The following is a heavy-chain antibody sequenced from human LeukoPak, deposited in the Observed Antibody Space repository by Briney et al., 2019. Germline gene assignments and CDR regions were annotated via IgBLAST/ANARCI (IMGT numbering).Heavy chain of an antibody. J-gene: IGHJ5*02. CDR3: ARNADEMGSGSYRVYCFDP. CDR1: GDSITSSDHY. D-gene: IGHD3-10*01. Sequence: SETLSLTCTLSGDSITSSDHYWVWIRQSPGKGLEWIGRIYTSGTTNYNPSLKSRVTISVDTSKNQFSLKPSSVTAADTAVYYCARNADEMGSGSYRVYCFDPWGQGTLVTVSS. V-gene: IGHV4-39*07. CDR2: IYTSGTT.